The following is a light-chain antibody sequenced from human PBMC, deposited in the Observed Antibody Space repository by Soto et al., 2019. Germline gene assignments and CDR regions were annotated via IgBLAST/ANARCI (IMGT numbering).Light chain of an antibody. CDR3: QQYGSLGRT. Sequence: TQSRVTLPVSPESRATLSCRVSPSVSSSYLAWYQQKPGQAPRLLLYGASSRVTGIPARFSGSGCGRAVILSISRREPADFAVYYCQQYGSLGRTFGGGTKVDIK. V-gene: IGKV3-20*01. CDR1: PSVSSSY. CDR2: GAS. J-gene: IGKJ4*01.